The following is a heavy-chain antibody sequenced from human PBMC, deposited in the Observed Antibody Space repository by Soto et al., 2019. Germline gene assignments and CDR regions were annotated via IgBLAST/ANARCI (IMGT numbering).Heavy chain of an antibody. V-gene: IGHV1-18*01. CDR2: ISAYNGNT. CDR3: ARDVNKGLIDY. CDR1: GYTFTSYA. J-gene: IGHJ4*02. Sequence: ASVKVSCKASGYTFTSYAFSWVRQAPGQGLEWMGWISAYNGNTNYAQKLQGRVTMTTDTSTSTAYMELRSLRSDDTAVYYCARDVNKGLIDYWGQGTLVTVSS.